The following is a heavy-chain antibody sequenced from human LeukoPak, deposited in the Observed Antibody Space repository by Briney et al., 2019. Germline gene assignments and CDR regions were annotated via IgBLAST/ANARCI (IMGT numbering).Heavy chain of an antibody. V-gene: IGHV3-11*01. CDR1: GFTFSDYY. J-gene: IGHJ4*02. CDR2: IGSSGSTI. D-gene: IGHD5-18*01. Sequence: GGSLRLSCAASGFTFSDYYMSWIRQAPGKGLEWVSYIGSSGSTIYYADSVKGRFTISRDNAKNSLYLQMNSLRAEDTAVYYCARDVRIQLWTGIDYWGQGTLVTVSS. CDR3: ARDVRIQLWTGIDY.